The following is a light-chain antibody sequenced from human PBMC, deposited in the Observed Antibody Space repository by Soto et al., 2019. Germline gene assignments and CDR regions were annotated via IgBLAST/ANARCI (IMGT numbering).Light chain of an antibody. CDR2: SIS. Sequence: TQMTQSPSSVSASIGDRVTITCRAGQGISSWLAWYQQKPGKAPKLLISSISNLQSGVPSRFIGSGSGTEFTLTIRSVQPDDFATYYCQQANTFPYTFGQGTKL. J-gene: IGKJ2*01. CDR3: QQANTFPYT. CDR1: QGISSW. V-gene: IGKV1-12*01.